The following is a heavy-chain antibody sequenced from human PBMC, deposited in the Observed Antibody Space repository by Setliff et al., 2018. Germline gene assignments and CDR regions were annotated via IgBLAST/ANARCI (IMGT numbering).Heavy chain of an antibody. CDR3: ARAQSWSGGPYYFDN. CDR1: GGTFSSYA. Sequence: GASVKVSCKASGGTFSSYAISWVRQAPGQGLEWMGGIIPIFGTANYAQKFQGRVTMTRNTSISTAYMDLSSLRFEDTAVYYCARAQSWSGGPYYFDNWGQGTLVTVSS. CDR2: IIPIFGTA. J-gene: IGHJ4*02. D-gene: IGHD3-3*01. V-gene: IGHV1-69*05.